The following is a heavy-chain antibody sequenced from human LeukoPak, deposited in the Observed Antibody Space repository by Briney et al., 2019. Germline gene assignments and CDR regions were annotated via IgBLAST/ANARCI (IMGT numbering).Heavy chain of an antibody. D-gene: IGHD6-19*01. Sequence: PGGSLRLSCAASGFTFSSYAMSWVRQAPGKGLEWVSAISGSGGSTYYADSVKGRFTISRDNSKNTLYLQMNSLRAEDTAVYYCARDPDRQWLVLWHYFDYWGQGTLVTVSS. V-gene: IGHV3-23*01. J-gene: IGHJ4*02. CDR2: ISGSGGST. CDR1: GFTFSSYA. CDR3: ARDPDRQWLVLWHYFDY.